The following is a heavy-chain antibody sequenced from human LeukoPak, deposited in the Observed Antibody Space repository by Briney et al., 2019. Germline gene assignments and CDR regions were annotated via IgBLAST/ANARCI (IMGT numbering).Heavy chain of an antibody. V-gene: IGHV1-69*05. Sequence: SVKVSCKASGGTFSSYAISWVRQAPGQGLEWMGRIIPIFGTSNYAQKIQGRVTITTDESTSAAYMALSSLRSEDTDVYSCARAHYYGSGSYYIPNWGQGTLVTVSS. J-gene: IGHJ4*02. CDR2: IIPIFGTS. D-gene: IGHD3-10*01. CDR1: GGTFSSYA. CDR3: ARAHYYGSGSYYIPN.